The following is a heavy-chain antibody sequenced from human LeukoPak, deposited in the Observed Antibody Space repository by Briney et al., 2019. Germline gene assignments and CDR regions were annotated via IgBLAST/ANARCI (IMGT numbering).Heavy chain of an antibody. CDR1: GYTFTSYG. D-gene: IGHD3-16*02. Sequence: ASVKVSCKASGYTFTSYGISWVRQAPGQGLEWMGWISAYNGNTNYAQKLQGRVTMTTDTSTSTAYMELRSLGSDDTAVYYCAREAGDYVWGSYRPPEPDYWGQGTLVTVSS. CDR2: ISAYNGNT. V-gene: IGHV1-18*04. J-gene: IGHJ4*02. CDR3: AREAGDYVWGSYRPPEPDY.